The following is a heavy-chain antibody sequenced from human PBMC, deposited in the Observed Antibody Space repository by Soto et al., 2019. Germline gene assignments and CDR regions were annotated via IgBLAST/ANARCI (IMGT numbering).Heavy chain of an antibody. CDR3: ARDGRRSYSSAWYYFDY. D-gene: IGHD6-19*01. V-gene: IGHV1-46*01. CDR2: INPSGGST. Sequence: QVQLVQSGAEVKKPGASVKVSCKASGYTFISYYMHWVRQAPGQGLEWMGIINPSGGSTSYAQKCQGRVTLTRDTSTSTVYMELSRLRSEDTAVYYCARDGRRSYSSAWYYFDYWGQGTLVTVSS. J-gene: IGHJ4*02. CDR1: GYTFISYY.